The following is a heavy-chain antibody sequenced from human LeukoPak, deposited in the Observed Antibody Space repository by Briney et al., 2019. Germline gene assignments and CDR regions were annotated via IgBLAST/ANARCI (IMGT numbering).Heavy chain of an antibody. V-gene: IGHV4-34*01. CDR1: GRSFSGYY. CDR2: INHSGST. D-gene: IGHD4-17*01. J-gene: IGHJ4*02. CDR3: ASIGYGDLDY. Sequence: SETLSLTCAVYGRSFSGYYWSWIRQPPGKGLEWIGEINHSGSTNYNPSLKSRVTISVDTSKNQFSLKLSSVTAADTAVYYCASIGYGDLDYWGQGTLVTVSS.